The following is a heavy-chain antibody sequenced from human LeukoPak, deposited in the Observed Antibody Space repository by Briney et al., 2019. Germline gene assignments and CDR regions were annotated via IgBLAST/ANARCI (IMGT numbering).Heavy chain of an antibody. CDR2: IRSSPYTL. CDR1: GFSFRSYE. Sequence: VGSLRLSCAASGFSFRSYEMTCVREAPGKGLEWVSSIRSSPYTLYHAHSVKGRFPTSRDNAKNTLYLQMDSLRVEDTAVYFCARCSNSFDSSCYYLFPLDYWGQGTLVTVSS. V-gene: IGHV3-48*03. CDR3: ARCSNSFDSSCYYLFPLDY. J-gene: IGHJ4*02. D-gene: IGHD3-22*01.